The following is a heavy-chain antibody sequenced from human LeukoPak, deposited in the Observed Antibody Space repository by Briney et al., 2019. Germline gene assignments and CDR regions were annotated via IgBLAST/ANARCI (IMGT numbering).Heavy chain of an antibody. CDR3: ARDTPDGRVTKFDY. V-gene: IGHV7-4-1*02. J-gene: IGHJ4*02. D-gene: IGHD4-17*01. CDR2: INPSNGNP. CDR1: GYTLKTYA. Sequence: ASVKVSCKSSGYTLKTYAINWLRQAPGRGLEWVGWINPSNGNPTYAQGFTGRFVFSLDTSVSTAFLHISSLQIEDTAVYYCARDTPDGRVTKFDYWGQGTLVTVSS.